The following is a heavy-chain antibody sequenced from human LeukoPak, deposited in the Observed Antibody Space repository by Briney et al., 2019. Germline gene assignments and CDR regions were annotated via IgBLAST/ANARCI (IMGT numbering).Heavy chain of an antibody. CDR1: GGSITSYY. Sequence: SETLSLTCSVSGGSITSYYWSWIRQPPGKGLEWIGYIYYSGSTNYNPSLKSRVTISVDTSKNQFSLKLSSVTGADTAVYYCARYRAGLRLDAFDIWGQGTMVTVSS. CDR3: ARYRAGLRLDAFDI. V-gene: IGHV4-59*01. J-gene: IGHJ3*02. CDR2: IYYSGST. D-gene: IGHD4-17*01.